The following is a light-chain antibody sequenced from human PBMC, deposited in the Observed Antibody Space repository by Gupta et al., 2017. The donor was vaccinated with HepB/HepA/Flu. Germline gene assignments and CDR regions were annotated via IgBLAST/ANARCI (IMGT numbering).Light chain of an antibody. CDR2: KDN. Sequence: SSELTQPPSVSVSPGQTARIPCSGDALPKKYAYWYKQKPGQAPVLVIYKDNERPSGIPERFSGSSTGTIVTLTISGVQAEDEADYYCQSGDSSGTHQVFGGGTKLTVL. CDR3: QSGDSSGTHQV. J-gene: IGLJ3*02. V-gene: IGLV3-25*03. CDR1: ALPKKY.